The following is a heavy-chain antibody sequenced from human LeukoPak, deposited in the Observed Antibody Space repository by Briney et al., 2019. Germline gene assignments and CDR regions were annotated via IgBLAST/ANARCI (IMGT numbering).Heavy chain of an antibody. D-gene: IGHD6-13*01. J-gene: IGHJ4*02. CDR1: GGTFSSYA. CDR3: ARDAAIAAAGQSAGTRLDY. Sequence: ASVKVSCKASGGTFSSYAISWVRQAPGQGLEWMGWISAYNGNTNYAQKLQGRVTMTTDTSTSTAYMELRSLRSDDTAVYYCARDAAIAAAGQSAGTRLDYWGQGTRVTVSS. V-gene: IGHV1-18*01. CDR2: ISAYNGNT.